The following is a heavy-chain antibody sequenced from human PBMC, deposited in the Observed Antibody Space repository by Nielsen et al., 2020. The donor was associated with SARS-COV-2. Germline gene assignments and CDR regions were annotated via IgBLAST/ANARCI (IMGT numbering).Heavy chain of an antibody. J-gene: IGHJ3*02. V-gene: IGHV3-21*01. Sequence: GSLRLSCAASGFTVSSNYMSWVRQAPGKGLEWVSSISSSSSYIYYADSVKGRFTISRDNAKNSLYLQMNSLRAEDTAVYYCARVLSYTFDNWGQGTMVTVSS. D-gene: IGHD3-3*01. CDR1: GFTVSSNY. CDR2: ISSSSSYI. CDR3: ARVLSYTFDN.